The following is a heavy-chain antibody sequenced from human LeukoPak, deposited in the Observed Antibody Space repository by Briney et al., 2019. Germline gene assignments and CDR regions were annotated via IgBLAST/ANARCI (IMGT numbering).Heavy chain of an antibody. CDR1: RFTFSSYW. J-gene: IGHJ6*02. CDR2: IKQDGSEK. Sequence: GGSLRLSCAASRFTFSSYWMNWVREAPGGGREWVANIKQDGSEKYSVDSVQGRFSLSRDNSKNTLYLQMNSARAGDTRVYYCAKDEIAVAATKYYYYGMDVWGQGTTVTVSS. CDR3: AKDEIAVAATKYYYYGMDV. D-gene: IGHD6-19*01. V-gene: IGHV3-7*01.